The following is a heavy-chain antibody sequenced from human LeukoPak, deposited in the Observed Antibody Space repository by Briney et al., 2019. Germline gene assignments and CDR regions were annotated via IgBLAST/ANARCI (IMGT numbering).Heavy chain of an antibody. J-gene: IGHJ4*02. CDR1: GGSISSSSYY. CDR3: ARQNGRDYDYVWGSYRPVFDY. V-gene: IGHV4-39*01. D-gene: IGHD3-16*02. CDR2: IYYSGST. Sequence: SETLSLTCTVSGGSISSSSYYWGWIRQPPGKGLEWIGSIYYSGSTYYNPSLKSRVTIPVDTSKNQFSLKLSSVTAADTAVYYCARQNGRDYDYVWGSYRPVFDYWGQGTLVTVSS.